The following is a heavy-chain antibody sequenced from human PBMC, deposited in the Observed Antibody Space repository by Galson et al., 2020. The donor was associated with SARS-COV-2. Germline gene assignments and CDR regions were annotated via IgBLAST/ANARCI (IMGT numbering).Heavy chain of an antibody. J-gene: IGHJ4*02. CDR1: GGSISSGSYY. D-gene: IGHD1-26*01. V-gene: IGHV4-61*02. CDR3: ARESRWELYFDY. Sequence: SETLSLTCTVSGGSISSGSYYWSWIRQPAGKGLEWTGRIYISERTNYNPSLKSRVTISVDTSKNQLSLKLSSVTAADTAVYYCARESRWELYFDYWGQGTLVTVSS. CDR2: IYISERT.